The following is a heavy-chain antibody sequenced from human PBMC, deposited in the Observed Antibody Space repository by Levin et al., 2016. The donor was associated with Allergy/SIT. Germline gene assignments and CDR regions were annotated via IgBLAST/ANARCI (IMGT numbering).Heavy chain of an antibody. CDR3: ASDYGDYE. Sequence: GESLKISCAASGFTFSSYGMHWVRQAPGKGLEWVAVISYDGSNKYYADSVKGRFTISRDNSKNTLYLQMNSLRAEDTAVYYCASDYGDYEWGQGTLVTVSS. CDR1: GFTFSSYG. CDR2: ISYDGSNK. J-gene: IGHJ4*02. V-gene: IGHV3-30*03. D-gene: IGHD4-17*01.